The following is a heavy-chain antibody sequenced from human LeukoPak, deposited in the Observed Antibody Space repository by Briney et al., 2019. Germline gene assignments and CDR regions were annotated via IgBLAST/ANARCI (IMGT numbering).Heavy chain of an antibody. CDR2: INQDGIEK. J-gene: IGHJ4*02. V-gene: IGHV3-7*05. Sequence: GGSLRLSCAASGFTFSSYWMSWVRQAPGKGLEWVANINQDGIEKYSVDSVKGRFTISRDNAKNSLYLQMNSLRAEDTAVYYCARGSSGWYYDYWGQGTLVTVSS. D-gene: IGHD6-19*01. CDR3: ARGSSGWYYDY. CDR1: GFTFSSYW.